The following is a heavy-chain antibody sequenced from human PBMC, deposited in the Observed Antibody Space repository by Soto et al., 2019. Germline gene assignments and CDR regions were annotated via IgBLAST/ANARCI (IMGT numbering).Heavy chain of an antibody. CDR2: TVANNGYT. Sequence: QVQLVQSGIEVKNPGASVKVSCKASGYAFISFGISWVRQAPGQVLEWMGWTVANNGYTKYAQNLQGRVTLITDTSTSTGYMELRSLMYDDTAVYYCARCSGGTCYASYAFDLWGQGTMVTVSS. CDR3: ARCSGGTCYASYAFDL. V-gene: IGHV1-18*01. D-gene: IGHD2-15*01. CDR1: GYAFISFG. J-gene: IGHJ3*01.